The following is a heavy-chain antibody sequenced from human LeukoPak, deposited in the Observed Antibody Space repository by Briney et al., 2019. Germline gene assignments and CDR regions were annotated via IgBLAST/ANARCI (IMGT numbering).Heavy chain of an antibody. CDR1: GGSFSSSSFY. D-gene: IGHD1-26*01. J-gene: IGHJ4*02. Sequence: SETLSLTCAVSGGSFSSSSFYWGWIRQPPGKGLEWIGSIHFSGSTNYNPSLRSRVTISVDTSKNQLSLKLSSVTAADTAVYYCARDLGGIYFDYWGQGTLVTVSS. CDR2: IHFSGST. CDR3: ARDLGGIYFDY. V-gene: IGHV4-61*01.